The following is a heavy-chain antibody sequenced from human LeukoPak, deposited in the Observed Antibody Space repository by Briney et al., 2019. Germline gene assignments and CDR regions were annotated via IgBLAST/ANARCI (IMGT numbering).Heavy chain of an antibody. J-gene: IGHJ5*02. Sequence: SETLSLTCTVSGGSISSYYWSWIRQPPGKGLEWIGYTYYSGSTYYNPSLKNRVSISVDTSKNQFSLNLSSVTAADTAVYYCARPYYYDSRIDPWGQGTLVIVSS. CDR3: ARPYYYDSRIDP. V-gene: IGHV4-59*08. D-gene: IGHD3-22*01. CDR2: TYYSGST. CDR1: GGSISSYY.